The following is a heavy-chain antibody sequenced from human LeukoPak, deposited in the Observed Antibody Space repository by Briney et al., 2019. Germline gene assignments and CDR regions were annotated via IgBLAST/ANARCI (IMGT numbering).Heavy chain of an antibody. CDR2: ISSSSSDI. Sequence: GGSLRLSCAASGFTFSTYSMNWVRQAPGKGLEWVSYISSSSSDIYYGDSVRGRFTISRDNSKNTLYLQMNSLRAEDTAVYYCARDGGDSSGLFDYWGQGTLVAVSS. V-gene: IGHV3-48*01. D-gene: IGHD3-22*01. CDR3: ARDGGDSSGLFDY. J-gene: IGHJ4*02. CDR1: GFTFSTYS.